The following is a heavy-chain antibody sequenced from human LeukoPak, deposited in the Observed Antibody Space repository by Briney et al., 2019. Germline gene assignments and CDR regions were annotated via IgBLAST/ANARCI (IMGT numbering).Heavy chain of an antibody. D-gene: IGHD3-10*01. Sequence: GESLKISCKGSGYSFTSYYWISWVRQVPGKGLEWMGRIDPSDSYTNYSPSFQGHVTISADKSISTAYLQWSSLKASDTAMYYCATGRYGSGSYMYYFDYWGQGTLVTVSS. CDR3: ATGRYGSGSYMYYFDY. J-gene: IGHJ4*02. V-gene: IGHV5-10-1*01. CDR2: IDPSDSYT. CDR1: GYSFTSYYW.